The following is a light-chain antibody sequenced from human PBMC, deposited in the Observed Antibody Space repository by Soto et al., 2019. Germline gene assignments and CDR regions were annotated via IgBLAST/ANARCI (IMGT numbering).Light chain of an antibody. J-gene: IGKJ3*01. CDR2: DAS. CDR3: QQYDNFPFT. CDR1: QDIKSN. Sequence: DIRMTQSPSSLSASVGDRVTITCQASQDIKSNLNWFQQKSGKAPRLLVYDASNLETWVTSRFSGSGSGTDFTFTIRSLQPEDTATYFCQQYDNFPFTFGPGTKVDI. V-gene: IGKV1-33*01.